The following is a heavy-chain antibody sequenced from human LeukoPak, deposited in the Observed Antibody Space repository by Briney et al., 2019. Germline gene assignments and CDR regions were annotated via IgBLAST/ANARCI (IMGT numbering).Heavy chain of an antibody. CDR2: VSTSGGTT. J-gene: IGHJ4*02. D-gene: IGHD6-13*01. CDR1: GFTFSSYA. V-gene: IGHV3-23*01. Sequence: GGSLRLSCAASGFTFSSYAMSWVRQAPGKGLEWVSGVSTSGGTTYYADSVKGRFTISRDNSKNTLFPQMNSLRAEDTAVYYCAKDRSSSWDWYFDYWGQGTLVTVSS. CDR3: AKDRSSSWDWYFDY.